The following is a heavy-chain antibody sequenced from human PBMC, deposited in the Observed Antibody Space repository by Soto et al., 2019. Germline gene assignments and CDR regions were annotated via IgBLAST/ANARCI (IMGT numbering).Heavy chain of an antibody. CDR2: IYYSGST. V-gene: IGHV4-61*01. J-gene: IGHJ4*02. Sequence: ETLSLTCTVSGGSVSSGSYYWSWIRQPPGKGLEWIGYIYYSGSTNYNPSLKSRVTISVDTSKNQFSLKLSSVTAADTAVYYCARSLLWFGELNWGQGTLVTVSS. CDR1: GGSVSSGSYY. D-gene: IGHD3-10*01. CDR3: ARSLLWFGELN.